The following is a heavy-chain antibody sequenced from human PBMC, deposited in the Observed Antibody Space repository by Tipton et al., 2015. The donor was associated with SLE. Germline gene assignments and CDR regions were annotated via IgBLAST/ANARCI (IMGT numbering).Heavy chain of an antibody. CDR2: MNPNSGNT. V-gene: IGHV1-8*02. CDR1: GYTFTSYD. J-gene: IGHJ4*02. D-gene: IGHD3-10*01. CDR3: ARGVGGPLYGSGSYFDY. Sequence: QSGAEVKKPGASVKVSCKASGYTFTSYDINWVRQATGQGLEWMGWMNPNSGNTGYAQKFQGRVTMTRNTSVSTAYMELSSLRSEDTAVYYCARGVGGPLYGSGSYFDYWGQGTLVTVSS.